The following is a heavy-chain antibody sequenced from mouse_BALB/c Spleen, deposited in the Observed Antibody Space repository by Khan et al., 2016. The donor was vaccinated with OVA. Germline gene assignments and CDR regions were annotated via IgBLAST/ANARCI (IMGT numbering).Heavy chain of an antibody. D-gene: IGHD1-1*01. CDR3: KRVAYYYDSDGFAY. J-gene: IGHJ3*01. CDR1: GFTFSTYG. V-gene: IGHV5-6*01. Sequence: EVELVESGGDLVKPGGSLKLSCAASGFTFSTYGMSWVRQAPDKRLEWVATVSTGGSYTYYPDSVTGRFTISRDNAKNTLQVQMRGMRSKDKAMFYCKRVAYYYDSDGFAYWGQGTLVTVSA. CDR2: VSTGGSYT.